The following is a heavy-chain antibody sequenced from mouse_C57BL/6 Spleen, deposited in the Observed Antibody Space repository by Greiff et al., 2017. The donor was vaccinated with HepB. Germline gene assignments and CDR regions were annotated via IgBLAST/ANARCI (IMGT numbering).Heavy chain of an antibody. D-gene: IGHD2-3*01. J-gene: IGHJ3*01. CDR2: ISSGSSTI. CDR3: ARPMAPFAY. Sequence: VQLKESGGGLVKPGGSLKLSCAASGFTFSDYGMHWVRQAPEKGLEWVAYISSGSSTIYYADTVKGRFTISRDNAKNTLFLQMTSLRSEDTAMYYCARPMAPFAYWGQGTLVTVSA. V-gene: IGHV5-17*01. CDR1: GFTFSDYG.